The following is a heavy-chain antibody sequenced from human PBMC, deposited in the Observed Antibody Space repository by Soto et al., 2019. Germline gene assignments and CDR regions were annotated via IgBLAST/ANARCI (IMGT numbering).Heavy chain of an antibody. V-gene: IGHV4-34*01. CDR3: ARMVVVVPAATQDLYYYYGMDV. CDR2: INHSGST. CDR1: GGSFSGYY. D-gene: IGHD2-2*01. J-gene: IGHJ6*02. Sequence: SETLSLTCAVYGGSFSGYYWSWIRQPPGKGLEWIGEINHSGSTNYDPSLKSRVTISVDTSKNQFSLKLSSVTAADTAVYYCARMVVVVPAATQDLYYYYGMDVWGQGTTVTVSS.